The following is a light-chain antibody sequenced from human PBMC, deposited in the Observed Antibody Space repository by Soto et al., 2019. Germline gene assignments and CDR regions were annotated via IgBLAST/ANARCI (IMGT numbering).Light chain of an antibody. CDR1: SRDVGGYHY. CDR2: EVS. CDR3: SSSTSRSTGDVV. V-gene: IGLV2-14*01. Sequence: QSVLTQPASVSGSPGQSITISCTGTSRDVGGYHYISWYQHFPVKAPKLIIYEVSNRPSGVSNRLSGSKSGNTASLTISGLHAEDEADYYCSSSTSRSTGDVVFGGGTKLTVL. J-gene: IGLJ2*01.